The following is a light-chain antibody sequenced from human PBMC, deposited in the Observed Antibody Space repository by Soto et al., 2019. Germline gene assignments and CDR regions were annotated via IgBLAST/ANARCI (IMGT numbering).Light chain of an antibody. Sequence: QSVLTQPPSVSAAPGQKVTISCSGSSSNIGRNTVNWYQQLPGTAPKTLIHSNNQRPSGVPDRFSGSKSGTSGSLAISGLLSEDEADYYCAAWDDSLNGYVFGTGTKVTVL. CDR2: SNN. CDR1: SSNIGRNT. V-gene: IGLV1-44*01. CDR3: AAWDDSLNGYV. J-gene: IGLJ1*01.